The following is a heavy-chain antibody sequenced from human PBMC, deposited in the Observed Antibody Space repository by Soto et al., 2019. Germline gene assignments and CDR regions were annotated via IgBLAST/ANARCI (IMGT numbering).Heavy chain of an antibody. Sequence: QVQLQESGPGLVKPSETLSLTCTVSGGSISSYYWSWIRQPPGKGLEWIGYIYYSGSTNYNPSLKSRVTMSVDTSKNQFSLKLSSVTAADTAVYYCARNAKQWLVPSAFDIWGQGTMVTVSS. D-gene: IGHD6-19*01. CDR1: GGSISSYY. CDR2: IYYSGST. V-gene: IGHV4-59*08. CDR3: ARNAKQWLVPSAFDI. J-gene: IGHJ3*02.